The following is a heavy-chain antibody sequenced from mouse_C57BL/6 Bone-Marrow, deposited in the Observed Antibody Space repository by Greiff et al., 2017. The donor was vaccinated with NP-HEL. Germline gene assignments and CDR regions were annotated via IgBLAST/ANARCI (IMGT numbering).Heavy chain of an antibody. CDR3: ATYYYGSSPYFDV. Sequence: EVKVEESGPGLVKPSQSLSLTCSVTGYSITSGYYWNWIRQFPGNKLEWMGYISYDGSNNYNPSLKNRISITRDTSKNQFFLKLNSVTTEDTATDYCATYYYGSSPYFDVWGTGTTVTVSS. J-gene: IGHJ1*03. CDR2: ISYDGSN. V-gene: IGHV3-6*01. CDR1: GYSITSGYY. D-gene: IGHD1-1*01.